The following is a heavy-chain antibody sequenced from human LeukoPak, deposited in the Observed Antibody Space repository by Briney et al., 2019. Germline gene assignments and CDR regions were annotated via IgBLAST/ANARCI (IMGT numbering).Heavy chain of an antibody. CDR1: GYSFTNYW. D-gene: IGHD6-19*01. J-gene: IGHJ4*01. V-gene: IGHV5-51*01. CDR3: ARGGSGWYFDY. Sequence: GESLKISCKGSGYSFTNYWIGRVRQMPGKGLEYMGIIYTVDSDTRYSPSFQGQVTMSVDKSINTAYLQWTSLKASDTAMYYCARGGSGWYFDYWGHGSLVTVSS. CDR2: IYTVDSDT.